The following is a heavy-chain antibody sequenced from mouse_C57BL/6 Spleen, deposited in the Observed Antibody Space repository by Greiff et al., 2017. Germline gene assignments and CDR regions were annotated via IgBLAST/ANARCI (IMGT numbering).Heavy chain of an antibody. CDR1: GYTFTDYY. CDR2: INPNNGGT. CDR3: ARSGITYAIDY. D-gene: IGHD1-3*01. J-gene: IGHJ4*01. Sequence: EVQLQESGPELVKPGASVKISCKASGYTFTDYYMNWVKQSHGKSLEWIGDINPNNGGTSYNQKFKGKATLTVDKSSSTAYMELRSLTSEDSAVYYCARSGITYAIDYWGQGTSVTVSS. V-gene: IGHV1-26*01.